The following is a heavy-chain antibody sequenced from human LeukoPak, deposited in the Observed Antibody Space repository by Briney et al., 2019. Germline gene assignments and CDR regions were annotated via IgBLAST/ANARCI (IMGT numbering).Heavy chain of an antibody. CDR1: GGSISSSSYY. V-gene: IGHV4-61*01. CDR2: IYYSGST. Sequence: SETLSLTCTVSGGSISSSSYYWSWIRQPPGKGLEWIGYIYYSGSTNYNPSLKSRVTISVDTSKNQFSLKLSSVTAADTAVYYCARERWLDAFDIWGQGTMVTVSS. CDR3: ARERWLDAFDI. J-gene: IGHJ3*02. D-gene: IGHD5-18*01.